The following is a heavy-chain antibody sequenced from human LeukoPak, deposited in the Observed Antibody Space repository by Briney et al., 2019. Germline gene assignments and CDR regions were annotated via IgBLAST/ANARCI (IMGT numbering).Heavy chain of an antibody. Sequence: PSQTLSLTCTVSGGSISSGSYYWSWIRQPAGKGLEWIGRIYTSGSTNYNPSLKSRVTMSVDTSKNQFSLKLSSVTAADTAVYYCARDYDYWGQGTLVTVSS. CDR2: IYTSGST. CDR3: ARDYDY. V-gene: IGHV4-61*02. CDR1: GGSISSGSYY. J-gene: IGHJ4*02.